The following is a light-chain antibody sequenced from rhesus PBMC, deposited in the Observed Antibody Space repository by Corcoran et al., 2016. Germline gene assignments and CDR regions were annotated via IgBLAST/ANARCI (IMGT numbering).Light chain of an antibody. J-gene: IGKJ4*01. V-gene: IGKV3-24*04. Sequence: PGERATLSCRASQSVGSYLAWYQQKPGQAPRPLIYGASSRATGIPDRFSGSGSGTDFTLTISSLEPEDVGVYYCQQSSNLLTFGGGTKVEIK. CDR2: GAS. CDR1: QSVGSY. CDR3: QQSSNLLT.